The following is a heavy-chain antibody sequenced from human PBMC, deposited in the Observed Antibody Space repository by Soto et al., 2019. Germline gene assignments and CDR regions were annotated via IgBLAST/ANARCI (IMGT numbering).Heavy chain of an antibody. CDR2: ISGSGGTT. V-gene: IGHV3-23*01. J-gene: IGHJ3*02. CDR1: GFTFSSYA. Sequence: EVQLLESGGGLVQPGGSLRLSCAASGFTFSSYAMSWVRQAPGKGLEWVSAISGSGGTTYYADSVKGRFTFSRDNSKSTLYLQMNSLRAEDTAVYYCASTATGWFSAFDIWGQGTMVTVSS. D-gene: IGHD6-19*01. CDR3: ASTATGWFSAFDI.